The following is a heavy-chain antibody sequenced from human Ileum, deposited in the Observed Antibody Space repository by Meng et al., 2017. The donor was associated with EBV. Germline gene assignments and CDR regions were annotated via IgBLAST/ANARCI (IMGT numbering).Heavy chain of an antibody. D-gene: IGHD3-22*01. Sequence: QVQLQESVPGLEKPSEALSLTCAVSGGSISRSDWWSWVRQPPGKGLEWIGETSHSGSTNYSPSLKSRVTISLDKSKNQLSLKLNSVTAADTAVYYCASSDYYRSDYWGQGTLVTVSS. CDR3: ASSDYYRSDY. CDR2: TSHSGST. V-gene: IGHV4-4*02. J-gene: IGHJ4*02. CDR1: GGSISRSDW.